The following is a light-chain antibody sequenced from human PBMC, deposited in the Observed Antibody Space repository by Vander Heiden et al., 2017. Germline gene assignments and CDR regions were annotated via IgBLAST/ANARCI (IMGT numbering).Light chain of an antibody. J-gene: IGLJ2*01. Sequence: QSVVTQPPSVSGSPGQRVTPSCSGSTSNIGSNTVNWYQQLPGTAPKLLIYSNNQRPSGVPDRSSGSKSGTSASLAISGLQSEDEADYYCAAWDDSLNRVVFGGGTKLTVL. CDR1: TSNIGSNT. CDR2: SNN. V-gene: IGLV1-44*01. CDR3: AAWDDSLNRVV.